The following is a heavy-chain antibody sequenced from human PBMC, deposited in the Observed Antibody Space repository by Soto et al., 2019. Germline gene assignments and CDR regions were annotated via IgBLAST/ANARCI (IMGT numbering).Heavy chain of an antibody. CDR2: IYYSGST. J-gene: IGHJ6*02. V-gene: IGHV4-61*01. CDR3: ARATFGVVIYYYGMDF. D-gene: IGHD3-3*01. Sequence: SETLSLTCTVSGGSVSSGSYYWSWIRQPPGKGLEWIGYIYYSGSTNYNPSLKSRVTISVDTSKNQFSLKLSSVTAADTAVYYCARATFGVVIYYYGMDFCGQGPTVTVSS. CDR1: GGSVSSGSYY.